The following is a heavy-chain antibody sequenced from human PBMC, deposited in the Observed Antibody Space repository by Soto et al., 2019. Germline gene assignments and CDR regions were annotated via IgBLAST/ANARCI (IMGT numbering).Heavy chain of an antibody. Sequence: SETLSLTCTVSGGSISSGDYYWSWIRQPPGKGLEWIGYVFYTGSAYYYNPSLKSRVTISVDTSKNQFSLKLSSVTAADTAVYYGASDAVRFGPAVDYWSQGTRVTVSS. D-gene: IGHD3-3*01. V-gene: IGHV4-30-4*01. J-gene: IGHJ4*02. CDR3: ASDAVRFGPAVDY. CDR1: GGSISSGDYY. CDR2: VFYTGSAY.